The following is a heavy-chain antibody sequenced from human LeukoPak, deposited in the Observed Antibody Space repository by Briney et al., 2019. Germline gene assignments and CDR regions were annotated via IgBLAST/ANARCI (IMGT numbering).Heavy chain of an antibody. CDR2: INPRSGGT. J-gene: IGHJ4*02. CDR1: GYIFTNYY. V-gene: IGHV1-2*02. D-gene: IGHD2-21*01. CDR3: ARHVSSSGEDS. Sequence: ASVKVSCKASGYIFTNYYMHWVGQAPGQGLEWMGWINPRSGGTNFAQKFQGRVTMTRDTSISAAYMELSRLRSDDTAVYYCARHVSSSGEDSWGQGTLVTVSS.